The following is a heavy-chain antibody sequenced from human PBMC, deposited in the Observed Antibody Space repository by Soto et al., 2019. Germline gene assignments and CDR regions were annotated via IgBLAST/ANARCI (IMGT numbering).Heavy chain of an antibody. CDR1: GFTFSSYS. CDR2: ISSSSSYI. Sequence: GGSLRLSCAASGFTFSSYSMNWVRQAPGKGLEWVSSISSSSSYIYYADSVKGRFTISRDNAKNSQYLQMNSLRAEDTALYFCARVGEQHVYPDLDKWGQETLVTVSS. D-gene: IGHD6-6*01. J-gene: IGHJ4*02. CDR3: ARVGEQHVYPDLDK. V-gene: IGHV3-21*01.